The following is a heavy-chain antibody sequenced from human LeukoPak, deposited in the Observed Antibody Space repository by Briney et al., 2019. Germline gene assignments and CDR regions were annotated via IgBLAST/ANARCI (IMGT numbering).Heavy chain of an antibody. D-gene: IGHD1-26*01. CDR2: ISYDGSNK. CDR3: ARDGSSPFDY. Sequence: PGRSLRLSCAASGFTFSSYAMHWVRQAPGKGLEWVAVISYDGSNKYYADSVKGRFTISRDNSKNTLYLQMNSLRAEDTAVYYCARDGSSPFDYWGQGTLVTVSS. CDR1: GFTFSSYA. J-gene: IGHJ4*02. V-gene: IGHV3-30-3*01.